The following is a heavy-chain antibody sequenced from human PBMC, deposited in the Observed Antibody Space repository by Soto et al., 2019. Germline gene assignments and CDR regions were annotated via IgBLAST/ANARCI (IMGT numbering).Heavy chain of an antibody. Sequence: SETLSLTCSVYGGSFSGYYWSWIRQPPGKGLEWIGEINHSGSTNYNPSLKSRVTISVDTSKNQFSLKLSSVTAADTAVYYCVRQRTSVLAQAYFDCWGPGALVTVS. D-gene: IGHD2-8*01. CDR2: INHSGST. CDR3: VRQRTSVLAQAYFDC. J-gene: IGHJ4*02. CDR1: GGSFSGYY. V-gene: IGHV4-34*01.